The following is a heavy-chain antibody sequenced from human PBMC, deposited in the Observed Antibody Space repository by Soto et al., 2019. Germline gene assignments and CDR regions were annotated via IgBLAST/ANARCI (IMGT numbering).Heavy chain of an antibody. D-gene: IGHD3-10*01. CDR2: TYYRSKWYN. CDR1: GDSVSSNSAA. Sequence: KQSQTLSLTCAISGDSVSSNSAAWNWIRQSPSRGLEWLGRTYYRSKWYNDYAVSVKSRITINPDTSKNQFSLQLNSVTPEDTAVYYCARGYYGSGSYRFVPDAFDIWGQGTMVTVSS. CDR3: ARGYYGSGSYRFVPDAFDI. V-gene: IGHV6-1*01. J-gene: IGHJ3*02.